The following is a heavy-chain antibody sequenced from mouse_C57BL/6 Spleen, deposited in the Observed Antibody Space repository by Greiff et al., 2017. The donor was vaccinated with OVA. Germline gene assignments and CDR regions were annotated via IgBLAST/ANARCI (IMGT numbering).Heavy chain of an antibody. CDR1: GYTFTSYW. J-gene: IGHJ4*01. V-gene: IGHV1-53*01. CDR2: INPSNGGT. CDR3: ARGLFYYAMDY. Sequence: QVQLQQPGTELVKPGASVKLSCKASGYTFTSYWMHWVKQRPGHGLEWIGNINPSNGGTKYNEKFKSKATLTVDKSSSTAYMQLSSLTSEDSAVYYCARGLFYYAMDYWGQGTSVTVSS.